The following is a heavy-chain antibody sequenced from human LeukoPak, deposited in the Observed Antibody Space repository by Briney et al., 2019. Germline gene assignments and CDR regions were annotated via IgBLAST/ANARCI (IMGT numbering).Heavy chain of an antibody. D-gene: IGHD2-15*01. Sequence: SETLSLTCTVSGGSISSYYWSWIRQPPGKGLEWIGYIYYSGSTNYNPSLKSRVTISVDTSKNQFSLKLGSVTAADTGVYFWGGVALYWRGGSCWDAFDIWGQGTMVTVSS. V-gene: IGHV4-59*01. J-gene: IGHJ3*02. CDR2: IYYSGST. CDR1: GGSISSYY. CDR3: GGVALYWRGGSCWDAFDI.